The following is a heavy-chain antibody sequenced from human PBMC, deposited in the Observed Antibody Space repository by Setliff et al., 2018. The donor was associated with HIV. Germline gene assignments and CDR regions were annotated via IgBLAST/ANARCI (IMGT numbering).Heavy chain of an antibody. V-gene: IGHV3-7*01. D-gene: IGHD1-7*01. CDR2: IKQDGSEM. CDR3: ARGRNRNYVVYGMDV. J-gene: IGHJ6*02. CDR1: GFALSNYW. Sequence: GGSLRLSCSASGFALSNYWMSWVRQAPGKGLEWVANIKQDGSEMYYVDSVKGRFTISRDNDKNSLYLQMNSLRAEDTAVYYCARGRNRNYVVYGMDVWGQGTTVTVSS.